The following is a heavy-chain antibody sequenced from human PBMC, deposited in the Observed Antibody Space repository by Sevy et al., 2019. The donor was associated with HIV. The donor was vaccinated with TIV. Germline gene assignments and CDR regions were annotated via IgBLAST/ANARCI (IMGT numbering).Heavy chain of an antibody. CDR1: GFTFSSYW. V-gene: IGHV3-74*01. Sequence: GGSLRLSCAASGFTFSSYWMHWVRQAPGKGLVWVSRINSDGSSTSYADSVKGRFTISRDNAKNTLYLQMNSLRAEDTAVYYCARARYNWNPAAFDIWGQGTMVTVSS. J-gene: IGHJ3*02. D-gene: IGHD1-20*01. CDR3: ARARYNWNPAAFDI. CDR2: INSDGSST.